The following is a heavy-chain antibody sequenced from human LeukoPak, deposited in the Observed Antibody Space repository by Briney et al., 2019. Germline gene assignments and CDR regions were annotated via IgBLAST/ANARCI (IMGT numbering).Heavy chain of an antibody. V-gene: IGHV3-21*01. D-gene: IGHD2-8*01. CDR3: ARYSLVMVYEVSNWFDP. J-gene: IGHJ5*02. CDR1: GFTFSSYG. CDR2: ISSSSSYI. Sequence: GGSLRLSCAASGFTFSSYGMNWFRQAPGKGLEWVSSISSSSSYIYYADSVKGRFTISRDNAKNSLYLQMNSLRAEDTAVYYCARYSLVMVYEVSNWFDPWGQGTLVTVSS.